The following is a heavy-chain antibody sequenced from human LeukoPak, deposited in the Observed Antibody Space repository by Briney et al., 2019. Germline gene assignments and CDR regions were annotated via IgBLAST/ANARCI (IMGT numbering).Heavy chain of an antibody. J-gene: IGHJ4*02. Sequence: GGSLRLSCAASGFTFSGYGMHWVRQAPGKGLEWVAFIRYDGSNKYYADSVKGRFTISRDNSKNTLYLQMNSLRAEDTAVYYCAKDGDSDGYFDWLLYGYYFDYWGQGTLVTVSS. D-gene: IGHD3-9*01. CDR3: AKDGDSDGYFDWLLYGYYFDY. V-gene: IGHV3-30*02. CDR1: GFTFSGYG. CDR2: IRYDGSNK.